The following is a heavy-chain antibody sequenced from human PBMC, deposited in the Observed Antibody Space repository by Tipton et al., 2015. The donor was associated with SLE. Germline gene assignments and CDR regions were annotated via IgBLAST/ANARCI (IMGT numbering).Heavy chain of an antibody. Sequence: TLSLPCTVSCDSTTNSYRALIRQSPGTGLEWVGYIFPCGVTDYHPPLKSRATISVDTSKNQFSLKINSVTAADTAIYYCSTMGFTLWNSFDPWGEGTLVTVSS. CDR3: STMGFTLWNSFDP. V-gene: IGHV4-4*08. CDR2: IFPCGVT. D-gene: IGHD3-10*01. CDR1: CDSTTNSY. J-gene: IGHJ5*02.